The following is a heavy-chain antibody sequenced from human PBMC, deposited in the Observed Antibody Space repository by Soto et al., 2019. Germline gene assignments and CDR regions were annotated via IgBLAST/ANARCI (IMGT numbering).Heavy chain of an antibody. CDR2: ISSSSSYI. Sequence: EVQLVESGGGLVKPGGSLRLSCAASGFTFSSYSMNWVRQAPGTGLAWVSSISSSSSYIYYADSVKGRFTISRDNAKNSLYLQMKGLRAEDTAVYYCAGGEGGTAYFDDWGQGTLVSVSS. V-gene: IGHV3-21*01. J-gene: IGHJ4*02. CDR3: AGGEGGTAYFDD. CDR1: GFTFSSYS. D-gene: IGHD2-15*01.